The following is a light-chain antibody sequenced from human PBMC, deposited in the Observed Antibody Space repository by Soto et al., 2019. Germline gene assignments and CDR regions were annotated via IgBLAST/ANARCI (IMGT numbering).Light chain of an antibody. CDR2: DTY. V-gene: IGKV3-15*01. CDR1: QGIGAT. Sequence: EVVMRQCAAKLSVSPWEGATLSCMASQGIGATLAWYKNRPAQTPRLLIYDTYTRGTGGPARLSGSGSGTEFALTINSLQSEDVAVYFCQERNWWPQGTFGAGTKVDI. CDR3: QERNWWPQGT. J-gene: IGKJ4*01.